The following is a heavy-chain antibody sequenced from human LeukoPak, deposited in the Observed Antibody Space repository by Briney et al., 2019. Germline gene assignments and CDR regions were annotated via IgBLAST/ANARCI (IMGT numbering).Heavy chain of an antibody. J-gene: IGHJ4*02. V-gene: IGHV3-23*01. CDR1: GFTFDDYG. Sequence: PGGSLRLSCAASGFTFDDYGMSWVRQAPGKGLEWVSAISGSGGSTYYADSVKGRFTISRDNSKNTLYLQMNSLRAEDTAVYYCAKGPPYYYGSGSWSYYFDYWGQGTLVTVSS. CDR2: ISGSGGST. CDR3: AKGPPYYYGSGSWSYYFDY. D-gene: IGHD3-10*01.